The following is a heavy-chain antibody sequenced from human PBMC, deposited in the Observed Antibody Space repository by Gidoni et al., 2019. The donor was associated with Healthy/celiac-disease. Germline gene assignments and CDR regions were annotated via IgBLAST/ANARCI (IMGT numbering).Heavy chain of an antibody. J-gene: IGHJ6*02. V-gene: IGHV1-2*04. Sequence: QVQLVQSGAEVKKPGASVKVSCKASGYTFTGYYMHGVRQAPGQGLEWMGWINPNSGGTNYAQKFQGWVTMTRDTSISTAYMELSRLRSDDTAVYYCAREVNDSSGYYYPYDYGMDVWGQGTTVTVSS. CDR2: INPNSGGT. D-gene: IGHD3-22*01. CDR1: GYTFTGYY. CDR3: AREVNDSSGYYYPYDYGMDV.